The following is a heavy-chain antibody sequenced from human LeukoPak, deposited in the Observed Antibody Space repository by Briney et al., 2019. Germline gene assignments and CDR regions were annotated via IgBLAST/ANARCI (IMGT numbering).Heavy chain of an antibody. CDR1: GLTFNSHS. D-gene: IGHD3-10*01. CDR2: VGTNGDVT. J-gene: IGHJ4*02. Sequence: GGSLRLSCVASGLTFNSHSMSWVRQAPGMGLEWVSVVGTNGDVTFYADSVKGRFTISRDNSKNTLFLQMNSLRAEDTAVYYCAKLSLSGRSQSADYWGQGTLVTVSS. CDR3: AKLSLSGRSQSADY. V-gene: IGHV3-23*01.